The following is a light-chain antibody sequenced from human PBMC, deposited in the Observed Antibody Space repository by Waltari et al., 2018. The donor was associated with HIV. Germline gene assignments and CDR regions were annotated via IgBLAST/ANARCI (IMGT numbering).Light chain of an antibody. CDR1: RSLNSRH. J-gene: IGKJ2*01. Sequence: EIVLTQSPVTLSLSPGERATLSCWASRSLNSRHLAWYQQKPGQTPRLLIYGASSRSTGIPDRFNGSGSGTDFTLTIIRLEPDDFAMYYWQQAGTFGQGTRLEIK. V-gene: IGKV3-20*01. CDR3: QQAGT. CDR2: GAS.